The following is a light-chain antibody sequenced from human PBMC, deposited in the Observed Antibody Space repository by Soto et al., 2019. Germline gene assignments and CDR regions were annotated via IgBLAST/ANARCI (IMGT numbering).Light chain of an antibody. V-gene: IGLV2-14*01. CDR3: SSYTVTSVTLYV. Sequence: QSALTQPACVSGSPGQSITISCTGTSSDIGTYNYVSWYQQHPGKAPKVMIYEVSNRPSGVSNRFSGSKSGNTASLTISGLQAEDEADYYCSSYTVTSVTLYVFGTGTKLTVL. CDR2: EVS. CDR1: SSDIGTYNY. J-gene: IGLJ1*01.